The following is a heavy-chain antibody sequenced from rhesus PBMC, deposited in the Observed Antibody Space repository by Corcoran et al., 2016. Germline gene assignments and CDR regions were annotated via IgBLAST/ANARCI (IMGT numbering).Heavy chain of an antibody. V-gene: IGHV4-122*02. J-gene: IGHJ4*01. Sequence: QVQLQESGPGLLRPSETLSLTCAVSGGSLTNGYSHWTCIRQAPEKGLEWIGSNSHSGTTIYHPSLKSRVTFSRDTNKNHFTLDLTSVTAADTAVYYCARQAGSYSDTYITLWGQGVLVTVSS. CDR3: ARQAGSYSDTYITL. D-gene: IGHD1-44*01. CDR1: GGSLTNGYSH. CDR2: NSHSGTT.